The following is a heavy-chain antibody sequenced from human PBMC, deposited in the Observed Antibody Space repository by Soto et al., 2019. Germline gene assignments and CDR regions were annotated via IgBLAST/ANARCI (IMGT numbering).Heavy chain of an antibody. J-gene: IGHJ4*02. CDR3: AREYCTNVFCYKFDY. Sequence: SQTLSLTCAISGDSVSSNSAAWNWIRQSPSRGLEWLGRTYYRSKWYNDYAVSVKSRITISPDTSKNQFSLQLNSVTPEDTAVYYCAREYCTNVFCYKFDYWGQGSLVTVSS. V-gene: IGHV6-1*01. D-gene: IGHD2-8*01. CDR1: GDSVSSNSAA. CDR2: TYYRSKWYN.